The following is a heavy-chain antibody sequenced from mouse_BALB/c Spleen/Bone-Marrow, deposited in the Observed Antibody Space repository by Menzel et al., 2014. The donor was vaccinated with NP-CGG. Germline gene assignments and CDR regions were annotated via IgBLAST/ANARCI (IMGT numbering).Heavy chain of an antibody. V-gene: IGHV5-6-4*01. J-gene: IGHJ2*01. CDR2: ISSGGSYT. CDR3: TRDDGYYYFDY. Sequence: EVMLVESGGGLVKPGGSLKLSCAASGFTFSSYTMSWVRQIPEKRLEWVATISSGGSYTYYPDSVKGRFTISRDNAKDTLYLQMSSLKSEDTAMYYCTRDDGYYYFDYWGQGTTLTVSS. CDR1: GFTFSSYT. D-gene: IGHD2-3*01.